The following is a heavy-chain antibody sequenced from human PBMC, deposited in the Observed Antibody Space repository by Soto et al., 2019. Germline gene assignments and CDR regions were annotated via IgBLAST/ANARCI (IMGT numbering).Heavy chain of an antibody. V-gene: IGHV1-46*03. Sequence: GASVKVSCKASGYTFTSYYMHWVRQAPGQGLEWMGIINPSGGSTSYAQKFQGRVTMTRDTSTSTVYMELSSLRSEDTAVYYCARDAIPNWNPNDAFDIWGQGTMVTVSS. J-gene: IGHJ3*02. D-gene: IGHD1-20*01. CDR1: GYTFTSYY. CDR2: INPSGGST. CDR3: ARDAIPNWNPNDAFDI.